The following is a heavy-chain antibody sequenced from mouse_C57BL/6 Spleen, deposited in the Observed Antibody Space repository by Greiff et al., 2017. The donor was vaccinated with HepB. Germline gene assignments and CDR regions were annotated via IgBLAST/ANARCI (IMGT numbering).Heavy chain of an antibody. CDR1: GYTFTSYW. CDR3: ARLTGWYFDV. D-gene: IGHD4-1*01. Sequence: QVQLQQSGAELVKPGASVKLSCKASGYTFTSYWMQWVKQRPGQGLEWIGEIDPSDSYTNYNQKFKGKATLTVDTSSSTAYMQLSSLTSEDSAVYYCARLTGWYFDVWGTGTTVTVSS. V-gene: IGHV1-50*01. J-gene: IGHJ1*03. CDR2: IDPSDSYT.